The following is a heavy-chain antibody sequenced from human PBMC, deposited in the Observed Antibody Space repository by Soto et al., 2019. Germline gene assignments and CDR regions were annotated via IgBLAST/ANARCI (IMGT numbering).Heavy chain of an antibody. CDR3: ARGIKSSPYSYYYMAV. CDR1: GGSISSYY. D-gene: IGHD6-6*01. J-gene: IGHJ6*03. CDR2: IYYSGST. V-gene: IGHV4-59*08. Sequence: SETLSLTCNVSGGSISSYYWSWIRQPPGKGLEWIGYIYYSGSTNYNPSLKSRVTISVDTPKNQFSLKLSSVTAADTAVYYCARGIKSSPYSYYYMAVWGKGTTLTVSS.